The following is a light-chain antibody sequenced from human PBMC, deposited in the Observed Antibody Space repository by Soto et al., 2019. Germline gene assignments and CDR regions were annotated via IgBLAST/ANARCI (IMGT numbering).Light chain of an antibody. CDR3: QQYDTFPVT. V-gene: IGKV1-5*03. CDR2: KAS. CDR1: ESISNW. J-gene: IGKJ2*01. Sequence: QMTQSPSTLSASVGDRVTVTCRASESISNWLAWYQQKPWKAPRLLIYKASTLDFGVPSRFSGSGSVTDFTLTISSLQPDDFATYYCQQYDTFPVTFGQGTK.